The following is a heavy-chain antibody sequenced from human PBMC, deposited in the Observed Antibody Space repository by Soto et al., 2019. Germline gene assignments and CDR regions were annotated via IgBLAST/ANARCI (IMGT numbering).Heavy chain of an antibody. J-gene: IGHJ4*02. CDR2: INWNGAST. CDR1: GVTFDDYG. CDR3: AREDSSGYFQLDY. D-gene: IGHD3-22*01. V-gene: IGHV3-20*04. Sequence: EVQLVESGGGVVGPGGSLRLSCAACGVTFDDYGMNWVRQAPGKGLEWVSGINWNGASTGYADSVKGRFTISRDTAKNSLYLQMSSLRAEDTGLYYCAREDSSGYFQLDYWGQGTLVTVSS.